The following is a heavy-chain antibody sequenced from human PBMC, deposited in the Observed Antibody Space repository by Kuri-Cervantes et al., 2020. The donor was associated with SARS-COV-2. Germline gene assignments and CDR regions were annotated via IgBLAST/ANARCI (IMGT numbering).Heavy chain of an antibody. CDR2: INHSGST. CDR3: AREMGYSYGYYYYYYYGMDV. CDR1: GGSFSGYY. Sequence: SETLSLTCAVYGGSFSGYYWSWIRQPPGKGLEWIGEINHSGSTNYNPSLKSRVTISVDTSKNQFSLKLSSVTAADTAVYYCAREMGYSYGYYYYYYYGMDVWGQGTTVTVSS. V-gene: IGHV4-34*01. D-gene: IGHD5-18*01. J-gene: IGHJ6*02.